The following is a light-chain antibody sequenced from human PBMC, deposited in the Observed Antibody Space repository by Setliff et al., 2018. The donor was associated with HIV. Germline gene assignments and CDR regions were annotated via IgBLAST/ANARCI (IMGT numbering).Light chain of an antibody. J-gene: IGLJ1*01. V-gene: IGLV1-40*01. CDR2: SND. Sequence: QSALTQAPSVSGAPGQRVAISCIGSSSDIGAGFEVHWYLQVGGTAPKLLIYSNDNRPSGVPDRFSASKSDTSASLVIAALRPEDEADYYCQTFDDRLGYVFGTGTKVTVL. CDR1: SSDIGAGFE. CDR3: QTFDDRLGYV.